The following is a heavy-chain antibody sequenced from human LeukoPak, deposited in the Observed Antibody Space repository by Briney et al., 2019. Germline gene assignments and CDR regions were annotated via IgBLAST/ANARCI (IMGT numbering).Heavy chain of an antibody. V-gene: IGHV3-43D*03. J-gene: IGHJ4*02. D-gene: IGHD3-3*01. CDR3: ARDEDFWSGYYNFDY. CDR1: GFTFDDYA. Sequence: GGSLRLSCAASGFTFDDYAMHWVRQAPGKGLEWVSLISWDGGSTYYADSVKGRFTISRDNAKNTLYLQMNSLRAEDTAVYYCARDEDFWSGYYNFDYWGQGTLVTVSS. CDR2: ISWDGGST.